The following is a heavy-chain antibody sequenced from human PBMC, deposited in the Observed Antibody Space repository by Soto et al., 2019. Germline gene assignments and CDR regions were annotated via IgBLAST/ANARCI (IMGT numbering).Heavy chain of an antibody. CDR2: VSAHSGDT. V-gene: IGHV1-18*01. D-gene: IGHD3-3*01. CDR1: DYTFSSYA. J-gene: IGHJ6*02. Sequence: QVQLVQSGGEVKRPGASVKVSCQASDYTFSSYAISWVRQAPGQGLQWLGWVSAHSGDTKHAQILRDRLTLTAATSTSTAYMELRSLTSDDTAVYYCARDSPYNVFWGGVMEYYSYSMDVWGQGTTVTVSS. CDR3: ARDSPYNVFWGGVMEYYSYSMDV.